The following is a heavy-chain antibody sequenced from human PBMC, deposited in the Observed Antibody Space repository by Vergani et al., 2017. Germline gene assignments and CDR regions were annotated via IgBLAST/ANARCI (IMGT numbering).Heavy chain of an antibody. D-gene: IGHD2-2*02. CDR2: IYTSGST. CDR1: GGSISSYY. CDR3: ARGRVPAAISDYYYYYMDV. V-gene: IGHV4-4*07. Sequence: QVQLQESGPGLVKPSETLSLTCTVSGGSISSYYWSWIRQPAGKGLEWIGRIYTSGSTNYNPSLKSRVTMSVDTSKNQFSLKLSSVTAADTAVYYCARGRVPAAISDYYYYYMDVWGKGTTVTVSS. J-gene: IGHJ6*03.